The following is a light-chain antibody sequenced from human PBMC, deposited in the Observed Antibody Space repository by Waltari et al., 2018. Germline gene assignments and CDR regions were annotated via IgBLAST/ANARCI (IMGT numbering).Light chain of an antibody. Sequence: DIQMTQSPSSLSASVGDRITITCRASQDINNDLAWYQQKPGKVPTLLISGAFTLQSGVPSRFSGSASGTVFTLTISSLQPEDFATYYCQKYNNVPQPFGGGTKVEIK. CDR3: QKYNNVPQP. CDR1: QDINND. CDR2: GAF. V-gene: IGKV1-27*01. J-gene: IGKJ4*01.